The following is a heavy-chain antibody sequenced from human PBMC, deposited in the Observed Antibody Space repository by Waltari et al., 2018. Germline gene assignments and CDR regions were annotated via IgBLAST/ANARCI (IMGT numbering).Heavy chain of an antibody. V-gene: IGHV3-30*01. D-gene: IGHD2-2*01. CDR3: ARGIRYCSSTSCAIFDY. Sequence: QVQLVESGGGVVQPGRSLRLSCAASGFTFSRYAMHWVRQAPGKGLEWVAVISYDGSNKYYADSVKGRFTISRDNSKNTLYLQMNSLRAEDTAVYYCARGIRYCSSTSCAIFDYWGQGTLVTVSS. CDR1: GFTFSRYA. J-gene: IGHJ4*02. CDR2: ISYDGSNK.